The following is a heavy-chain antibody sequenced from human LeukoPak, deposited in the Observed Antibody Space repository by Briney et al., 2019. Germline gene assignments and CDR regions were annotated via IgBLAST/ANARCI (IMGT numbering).Heavy chain of an antibody. V-gene: IGHV4-39*07. Sequence: SETLSLTCTVSGGSISSSTYYWGWIRQPPGKGLEWIGTISYSGSTYYNPSLKSRVTISGDTSKNQFSLRLSSVTAADTAVYFCAGSGSGSYYSPWYFDLWGRGTLVTVSS. CDR1: GGSISSSTYY. CDR2: ISYSGST. D-gene: IGHD3-10*01. CDR3: AGSGSGSYYSPWYFDL. J-gene: IGHJ2*01.